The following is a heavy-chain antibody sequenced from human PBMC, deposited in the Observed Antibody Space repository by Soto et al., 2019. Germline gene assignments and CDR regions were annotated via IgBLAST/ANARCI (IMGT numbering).Heavy chain of an antibody. CDR2: INAGNGNT. CDR3: ARMREGIAAAGSLKGHRPQIYYYGMDV. D-gene: IGHD6-13*01. J-gene: IGHJ6*02. V-gene: IGHV1-3*01. Sequence: ASVKVSCKASGYTFTSYAMHWVRQAPGQRLEWMGWINAGNGNTKYSQKFQGRVTITRDTSASTAYRELSSLRSEDTAVYYCARMREGIAAAGSLKGHRPQIYYYGMDVWGQGTTVTVSS. CDR1: GYTFTSYA.